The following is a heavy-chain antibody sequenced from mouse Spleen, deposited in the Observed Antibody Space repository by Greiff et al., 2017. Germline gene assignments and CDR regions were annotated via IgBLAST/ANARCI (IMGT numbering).Heavy chain of an antibody. CDR3: ARGLITPYAMDY. CDR1: GFTFSSYA. Sequence: EVKVVESGGGLVKPGGSLKLSCAASGFTFSSYAMSWVRQTPEKRLEWVATISSGGSYTYYPDSVKGRFTISRDNAKNTLYLQMSSLRSEDTAMYYCARGLITPYAMDYWGQGTSVTVSS. J-gene: IGHJ4*01. V-gene: IGHV5-9-1*01. CDR2: ISSGGSYT. D-gene: IGHD2-4*01.